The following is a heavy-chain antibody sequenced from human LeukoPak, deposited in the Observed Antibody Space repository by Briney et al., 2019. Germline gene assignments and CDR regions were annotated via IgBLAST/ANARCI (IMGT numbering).Heavy chain of an antibody. J-gene: IGHJ4*02. CDR2: IKSKTNGGTT. Sequence: KPGGSLRLSRVASGFTFSNAWMSWVRQAPGKGLEWVGRIKSKTNGGTTDYAAPVKGRFIISRDDSENTPYLQMNSLKTEDTAVYYCGSGIGSTDFDYWGQGTLVTVSS. CDR3: GSGIGSTDFDY. CDR1: GFTFSNAW. D-gene: IGHD1-14*01. V-gene: IGHV3-15*01.